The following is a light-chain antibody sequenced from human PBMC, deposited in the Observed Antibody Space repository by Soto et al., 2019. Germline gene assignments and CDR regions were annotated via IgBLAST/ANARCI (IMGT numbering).Light chain of an antibody. J-gene: IGLJ2*01. V-gene: IGLV2-8*01. CDR2: EVS. CDR3: SSYAGSNNFDVV. Sequence: QSALTQPPSASGSPGQSVTISCTGTSSDVGGYNYVSWYQQHPGKAPKLMIYEVSKRPSGVPDRFSGSKSGNTASLTVSGLQAADEADYYCSSYAGSNNFDVVFGGGTKVTVL. CDR1: SSDVGGYNY.